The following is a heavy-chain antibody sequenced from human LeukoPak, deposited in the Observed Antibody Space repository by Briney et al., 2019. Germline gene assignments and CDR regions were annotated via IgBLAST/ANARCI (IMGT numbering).Heavy chain of an antibody. V-gene: IGHV3-15*01. CDR3: TTEGGHLHSNPFDY. J-gene: IGHJ4*02. CDR1: GFIFTNGW. D-gene: IGHD2-15*01. Sequence: GGSLRLSCAASGFIFTNGWMSWVRQAPGKGLEWVGHIKSKTYGGATDYAAPVKGRFTIPRDDSKTTVFLQMNSLKSEDTAVYYCTTEGGHLHSNPFDYWGQGTLVTVSS. CDR2: IKSKTYGGAT.